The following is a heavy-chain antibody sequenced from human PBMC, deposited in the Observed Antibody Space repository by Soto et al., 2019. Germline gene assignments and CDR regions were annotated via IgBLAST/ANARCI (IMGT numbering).Heavy chain of an antibody. V-gene: IGHV4-61*01. D-gene: IGHD3-10*01. CDR2: IYYSGST. J-gene: IGHJ4*02. Sequence: SETLSLTCTVSGGSVRSGSYYWSWIRQPPGKGLEWIGYIYYSGSTNYNPSLKSRVTISVDTSKNQFSLKLSSVTAADTAVYYCARDSDYYGSGSFNYWGQGTLVTVSS. CDR3: ARDSDYYGSGSFNY. CDR1: GGSVRSGSYY.